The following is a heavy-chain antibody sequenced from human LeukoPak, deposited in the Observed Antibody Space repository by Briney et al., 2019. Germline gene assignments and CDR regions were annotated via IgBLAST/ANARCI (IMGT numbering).Heavy chain of an antibody. J-gene: IGHJ4*02. Sequence: SETLFLTCTVSGGSFSSYYWSWLRQPAGKGLEWIGRIYPSGTTVYNPSFNSRVTMSVDTSKGQFSLSLTSVTAADTAMYYCARDVSSLASAEFDCWGQGTPVTVSS. CDR1: GGSFSSYY. D-gene: IGHD6-6*01. V-gene: IGHV4-4*07. CDR3: ARDVSSLASAEFDC. CDR2: IYPSGTT.